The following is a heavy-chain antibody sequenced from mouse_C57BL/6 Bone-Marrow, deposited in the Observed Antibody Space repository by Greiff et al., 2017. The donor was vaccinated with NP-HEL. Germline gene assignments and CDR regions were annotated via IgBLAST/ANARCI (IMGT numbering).Heavy chain of an antibody. Sequence: VQLQQSGAELVRPGTSVKVSCKASGYAFTNYLIEWVKQRPGQGLEWIGVINPGSGGTNYNEKFKGKATLTADKSSSTAYMQLCSLTSEDSAVYFCARGGIYYDYAWFAYWGQGTLVTVSA. D-gene: IGHD2-4*01. J-gene: IGHJ3*01. V-gene: IGHV1-54*01. CDR2: INPGSGGT. CDR1: GYAFTNYL. CDR3: ARGGIYYDYAWFAY.